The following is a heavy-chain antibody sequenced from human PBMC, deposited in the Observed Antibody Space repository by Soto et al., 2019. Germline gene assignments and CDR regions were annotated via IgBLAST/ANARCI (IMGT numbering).Heavy chain of an antibody. CDR3: ARERKYYYDSSGYHAY. D-gene: IGHD3-22*01. Sequence: ASVKVSCKASGYTFTSYGISWVRQAPGQGLEWMGWISAYNGNTNYAQKLQGRVTMTTDTSTSTAYMELRSLRSDDTAMYYCARERKYYYDSSGYHAYWGQGTLVTVSS. CDR1: GYTFTSYG. J-gene: IGHJ4*02. V-gene: IGHV1-18*01. CDR2: ISAYNGNT.